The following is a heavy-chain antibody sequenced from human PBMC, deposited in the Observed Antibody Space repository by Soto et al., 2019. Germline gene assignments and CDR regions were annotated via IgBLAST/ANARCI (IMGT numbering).Heavy chain of an antibody. Sequence: QVQLVESGGGVVQPGRSLRLSCAASGFTFSSYAMHWVRQAPGKGLEWVAVISYDGSNKYYADSVKGRFTISRDNSKNTLYLQMNSLRAEDTAVYYCARAPVGATSRRSYFDYWGQGILVTVSS. J-gene: IGHJ4*02. CDR2: ISYDGSNK. D-gene: IGHD1-26*01. CDR3: ARAPVGATSRRSYFDY. V-gene: IGHV3-30-3*01. CDR1: GFTFSSYA.